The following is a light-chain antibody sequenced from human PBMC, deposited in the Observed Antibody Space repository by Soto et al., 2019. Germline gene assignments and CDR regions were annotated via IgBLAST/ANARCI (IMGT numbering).Light chain of an antibody. CDR1: QSVDSNS. CDR2: CAS. Sequence: EIVLTQSPGPLSVSPGERATISCRASQSVDSNSVAWYQLKPGQAPRLLIFCASSRATGIPDRFSGSGSGTDFTLTISSLEPDDDAVYYCQQYGNSPPNTFGQGTKLEIK. J-gene: IGKJ2*01. CDR3: QQYGNSPPNT. V-gene: IGKV3-20*01.